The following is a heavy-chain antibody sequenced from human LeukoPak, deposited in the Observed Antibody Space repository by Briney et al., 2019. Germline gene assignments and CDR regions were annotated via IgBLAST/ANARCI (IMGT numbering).Heavy chain of an antibody. CDR1: GGSFSGYY. CDR2: INHSGST. Sequence: NPSETLSLTCAVYGGSFSGYYWSWIRQPPGKGLEWIGEINHSGSTNYNPSLKSRVTISVDTSKNQFSLKLSSVTAADTAVYYCARARCRSSTSCPFDYWGQGTLVTVSS. CDR3: ARARCRSSTSCPFDY. J-gene: IGHJ4*02. D-gene: IGHD2-2*01. V-gene: IGHV4-34*01.